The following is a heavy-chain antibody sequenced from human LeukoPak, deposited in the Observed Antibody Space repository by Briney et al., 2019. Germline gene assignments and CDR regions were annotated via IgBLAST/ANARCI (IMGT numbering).Heavy chain of an antibody. J-gene: IGHJ4*02. CDR3: ARDYGGSSPFDY. V-gene: IGHV3-48*03. Sequence: GGSLRLSCAASGFTFSSHWMSWVRQAPGKGLEWVSYISSSGSDIYYADSVKGRFTISRDNAKNSLYLHMNSLRAEDTAVYYCARDYGGSSPFDYWGQGTLVTVSS. CDR2: ISSSGSDI. CDR1: GFTFSSHW. D-gene: IGHD4-23*01.